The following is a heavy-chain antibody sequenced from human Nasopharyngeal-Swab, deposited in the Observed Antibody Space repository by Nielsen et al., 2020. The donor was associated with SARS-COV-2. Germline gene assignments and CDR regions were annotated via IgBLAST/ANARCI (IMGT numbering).Heavy chain of an antibody. V-gene: IGHV3-74*01. J-gene: IGHJ4*02. Sequence: WIRQPPGKGLEWVSRINSDGSIIDYAASVKGRFTISRDNARNTLNLQMNSLRAEDTALYYCVCGETTPSDYWGQGTLVTVSS. CDR3: VCGETTPSDY. CDR2: INSDGSII. D-gene: IGHD2-15*01.